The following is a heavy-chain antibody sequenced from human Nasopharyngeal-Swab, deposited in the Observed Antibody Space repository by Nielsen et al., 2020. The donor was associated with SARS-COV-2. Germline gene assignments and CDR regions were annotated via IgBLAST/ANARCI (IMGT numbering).Heavy chain of an antibody. Sequence: GESLKISCAASGFTFSSYAMSWVRQAPGKGLEWVSSISSSSSYIYYADSVKGRFTISRDNAKNSLYLQMNSLRAEDTAVYYCARARGEQWLVRSRYMDVWGKGTTVTVSS. D-gene: IGHD6-19*01. CDR1: GFTFSSYA. CDR3: ARARGEQWLVRSRYMDV. CDR2: ISSSSSYI. J-gene: IGHJ6*03. V-gene: IGHV3-21*01.